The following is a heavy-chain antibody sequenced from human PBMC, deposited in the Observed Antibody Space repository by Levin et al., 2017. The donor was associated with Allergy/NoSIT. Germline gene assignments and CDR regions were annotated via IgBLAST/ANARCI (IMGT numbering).Heavy chain of an antibody. V-gene: IGHV3-66*01. CDR2: IYSGGST. Sequence: SCAASGFTVSSNYMSWVRQAPGKGLEWVSVIYSGGSTYYADSVKGRFTISRDNSKNTLYLQMNSLRAEDTAVYYCARELAGGNSLGYWGQGTLVTVSS. CDR3: ARELAGGNSLGY. CDR1: GFTVSSNY. D-gene: IGHD4-23*01. J-gene: IGHJ4*02.